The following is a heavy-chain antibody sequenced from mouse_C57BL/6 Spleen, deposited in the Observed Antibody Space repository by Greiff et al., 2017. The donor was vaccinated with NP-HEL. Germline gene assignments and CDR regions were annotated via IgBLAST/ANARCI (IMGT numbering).Heavy chain of an antibody. Sequence: EVKLMESGPELVKPGASVKISCKASGYTFTDYYMNWVKQSHGKSLEWIGDINPNNGGTSYNQKFKGKATLTVDKSSNTAYMELRSLTSEDSAVYYCARDDYWGQGTTLTVSS. J-gene: IGHJ2*01. CDR2: INPNNGGT. V-gene: IGHV1-26*01. CDR3: ARDDY. CDR1: GYTFTDYY.